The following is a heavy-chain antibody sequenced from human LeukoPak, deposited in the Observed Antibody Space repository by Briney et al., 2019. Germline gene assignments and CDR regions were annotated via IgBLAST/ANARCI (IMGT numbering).Heavy chain of an antibody. V-gene: IGHV3-23*01. D-gene: IGHD6-13*01. CDR1: GFTFSSYA. J-gene: IGHJ4*02. CDR2: IPGSGGST. CDR3: AKLSSSWYPRGY. Sequence: PGGSLSLSCAASGFTFSSYAMSWVHPAPGKGLEWVSAIPGSGGSTYYADSVKGRFTISRDNSKNTLYLQMNSLRAEDTAVYYCAKLSSSWYPRGYWGQGTLVTVSS.